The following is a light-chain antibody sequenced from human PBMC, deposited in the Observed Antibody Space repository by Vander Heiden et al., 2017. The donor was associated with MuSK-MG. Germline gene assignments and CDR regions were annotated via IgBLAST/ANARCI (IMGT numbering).Light chain of an antibody. V-gene: IGLV1-44*01. CDR1: SSHIGSNA. J-gene: IGLJ3*02. CDR2: YDI. CDR3: AAWDDSLNGWV. Sequence: SVLTHPPSASATPGPRISISCSGSSSHIGSNAVNCYQQPPGTPPHLPFFYDIRRPSGGPARCSCSKTGTSASLAISCLQSEDEADYYCAAWDDSLNGWVFGGGTKLTVL.